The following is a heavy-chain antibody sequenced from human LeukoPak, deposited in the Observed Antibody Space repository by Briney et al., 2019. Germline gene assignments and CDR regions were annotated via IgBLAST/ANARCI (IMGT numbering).Heavy chain of an antibody. Sequence: SVKVSCKASGGTFSSYAISWVRQAPGQGLEWMGGIIPIFGTANYAQKFQGRVTITVDESTSTAYMELSSLRSEDTAVYYCAIPADYDYVWGSYRPFDYWGQGTLVTVSS. CDR3: AIPADYDYVWGSYRPFDY. CDR2: IIPIFGTA. CDR1: GGTFSSYA. D-gene: IGHD3-16*02. J-gene: IGHJ4*02. V-gene: IGHV1-69*01.